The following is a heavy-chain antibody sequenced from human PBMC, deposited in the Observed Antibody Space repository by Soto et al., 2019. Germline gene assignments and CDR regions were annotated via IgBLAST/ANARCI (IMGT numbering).Heavy chain of an antibody. Sequence: QVQLVESGGGVVQPGRSLRLSCAASGFTFSSYAMHWVRQAPGKGLEWVAVISYDGSNKYYADSVKGRFTISRDNSKNTLYLQMNSLRAEDTAVYYCARDGPVTWVLDYWGQGTLVTVSS. CDR1: GFTFSSYA. J-gene: IGHJ4*02. CDR3: ARDGPVTWVLDY. V-gene: IGHV3-30-3*01. CDR2: ISYDGSNK. D-gene: IGHD7-27*01.